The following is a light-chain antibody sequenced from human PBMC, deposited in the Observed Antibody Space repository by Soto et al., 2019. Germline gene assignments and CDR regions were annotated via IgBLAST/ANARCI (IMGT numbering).Light chain of an antibody. CDR2: ELS. CDR1: SSDVGRYNH. V-gene: IGLV2-14*01. Sequence: QSALTQPASVSGSPGQSITISCTGTSSDVGRYNHVSWYQQYPGKAPKLIIYELSNQPSGIFNPFSGSKSCNTASLTISGLQTEDEADYYGSSYTSSSNLLYVFGPGTKLTVL. J-gene: IGLJ1*01. CDR3: SSYTSSSNLLYV.